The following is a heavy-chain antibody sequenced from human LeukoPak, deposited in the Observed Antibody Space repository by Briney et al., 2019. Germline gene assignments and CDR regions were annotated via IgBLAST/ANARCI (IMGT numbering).Heavy chain of an antibody. CDR2: IYYSGST. D-gene: IGHD3-9*01. V-gene: IGHV4-31*03. CDR3: ARDGGALTGYSWPLNDAFDI. Sequence: PSETLSLTCTVSGGSFSSGGYYWSWIRQHPGKGLEWIGYIYYSGSTYYNPSLKSRVTISVDTSKNQFSLKLSSVTAADTAVYYCARDGGALTGYSWPLNDAFDIWGQGTMVTVSS. CDR1: GGSFSSGGYY. J-gene: IGHJ3*02.